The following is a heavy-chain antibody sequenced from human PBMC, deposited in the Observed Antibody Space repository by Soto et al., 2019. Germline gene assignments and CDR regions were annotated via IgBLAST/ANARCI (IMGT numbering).Heavy chain of an antibody. Sequence: QVQLVESGGGVVQPGRSLRLSCAASGFIFTTYGMHWVRQAPGKGLEWVAVIYYDGSNKYYADSVKGRFTISRDNSKNTLYLQMNSLRAEDTAVYYGAREERSYSLDFWGQGTLVTVSS. CDR2: IYYDGSNK. D-gene: IGHD1-26*01. CDR3: AREERSYSLDF. CDR1: GFIFTTYG. J-gene: IGHJ4*02. V-gene: IGHV3-33*01.